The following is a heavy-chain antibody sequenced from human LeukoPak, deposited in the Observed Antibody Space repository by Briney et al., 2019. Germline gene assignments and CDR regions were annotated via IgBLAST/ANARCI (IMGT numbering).Heavy chain of an antibody. V-gene: IGHV3-66*02. J-gene: IGHJ4*01. CDR1: GFTVSSNY. CDR3: EGFRYCSSTSRSNFDY. CDR2: IYSGGST. Sequence: PGGSLRLSCAASGFTVSSNYMSWVRQAPGKWLEWVSVIYSGGSTYYADSVKGRFTISRDNSKNTLYIQMNSLRAEDTDVYYCEGFRYCSSTSRSNFDYWGNGTLVTVSS. D-gene: IGHD2-2*01.